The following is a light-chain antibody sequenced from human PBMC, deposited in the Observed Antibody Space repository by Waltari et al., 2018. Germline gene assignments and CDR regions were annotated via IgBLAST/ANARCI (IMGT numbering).Light chain of an antibody. V-gene: IGKV1-5*03. CDR2: EAS. Sequence: DIQMTQSPSTLPASVGDRVTITCRASQSIGSSLAWYQQKPGKAPKVVIYEASSLESGVPSRFSGSGAGTEFTLTISSLQPDDVATYYCQQCNSYLLTFGGGTKVEIK. CDR3: QQCNSYLLT. CDR1: QSIGSS. J-gene: IGKJ4*01.